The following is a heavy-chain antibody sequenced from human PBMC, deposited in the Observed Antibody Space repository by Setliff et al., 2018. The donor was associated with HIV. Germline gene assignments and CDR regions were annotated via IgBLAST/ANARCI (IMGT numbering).Heavy chain of an antibody. CDR2: IFASGST. J-gene: IGHJ4*02. V-gene: IGHV4-4*07. CDR1: GGSISTYY. Sequence: SETLSLTCTVSGGSISTYYLTWIRQPAGKGLEWIGRIFASGSTNYNPSLKSRVTMSVDTSKNQFSPRLSSVTAADTAVYYCVGGLRSRSQGHFDYWGQGTLVTVSS. CDR3: VGGLRSRSQGHFDY. D-gene: IGHD5-12*01.